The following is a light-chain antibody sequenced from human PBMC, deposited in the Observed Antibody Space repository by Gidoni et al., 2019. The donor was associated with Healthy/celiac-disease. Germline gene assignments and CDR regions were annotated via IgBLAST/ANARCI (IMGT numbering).Light chain of an antibody. V-gene: IGKV3-11*01. CDR2: DAS. CDR3: QQRSNWPSFT. J-gene: IGKJ3*01. Sequence: IVLTQSPATLSLSPGERATLPCRASQSVSSYLAWYQQKPGQAPRLLIYDASNRATGIPARFSGSGSGTDFTLTISSLEPEDFAVYYCQQRSNWPSFTFGPGTKVDIK. CDR1: QSVSSY.